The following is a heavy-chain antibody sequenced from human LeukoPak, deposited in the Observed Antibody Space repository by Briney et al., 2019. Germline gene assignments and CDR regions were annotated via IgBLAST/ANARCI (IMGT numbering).Heavy chain of an antibody. Sequence: SETLSLTCAVYGGSFSGYYWSWIRQPPGKGLEWIGEINHSGSTNYNPSLKSRVTISVDTSKNQFSLKLSSVIAADTAVYYCARAGTGYCSSTSCYLLLNWFDPWGQGTLVTVSS. CDR1: GGSFSGYY. CDR2: INHSGST. D-gene: IGHD2-2*01. V-gene: IGHV4-34*01. CDR3: ARAGTGYCSSTSCYLLLNWFDP. J-gene: IGHJ5*02.